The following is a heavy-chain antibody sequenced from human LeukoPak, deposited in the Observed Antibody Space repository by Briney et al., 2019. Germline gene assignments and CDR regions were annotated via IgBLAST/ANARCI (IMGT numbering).Heavy chain of an antibody. Sequence: SETLSLTCAVYGGSFSGHYWSWIRQPPGKGLEWIGSIYHSGTTYSGSTYYNPSLKSRVTISLDTSKNQFSLKVGSMTAADTAVYYCARAGGYGLIDYWGQGTMVTVSS. D-gene: IGHD5-18*01. J-gene: IGHJ4*02. V-gene: IGHV4-34*01. CDR1: GGSFSGHY. CDR2: IYHSGTTYSGST. CDR3: ARAGGYGLIDY.